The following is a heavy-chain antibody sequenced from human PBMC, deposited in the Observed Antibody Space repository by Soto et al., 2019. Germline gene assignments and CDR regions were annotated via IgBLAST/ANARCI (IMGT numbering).Heavy chain of an antibody. Sequence: QVQVQQWGAGLLKPSETLSLTCAVFGGSFRGYYWSWIRQPPGKGLEWIGEINHSGSANYNPSLKSRVTISIDTSENQLSLNLNSVTAADTAVYYCARLLEGRNTSTWYGWFDPWGQGTLVIVSS. D-gene: IGHD6-13*01. CDR3: ARLLEGRNTSTWYGWFDP. J-gene: IGHJ5*02. V-gene: IGHV4-34*01. CDR2: INHSGSA. CDR1: GGSFRGYY.